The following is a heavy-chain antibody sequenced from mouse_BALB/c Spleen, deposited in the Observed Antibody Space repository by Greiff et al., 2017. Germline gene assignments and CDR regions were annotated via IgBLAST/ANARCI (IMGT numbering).Heavy chain of an antibody. CDR1: GYSITSDYA. D-gene: IGHD5-1*01. J-gene: IGHJ4*01. V-gene: IGHV3-2*02. Sequence: EVKVEESGPGLVKPSQSLSLTCTVTGYSITSDYAWNWILQFPGNKLEWMGNISYSGSTSYNPSLKSRISITRDTSTNQFFLQLNSMTTEDTATYYCAREEYGYAMDYWGQGTSVTVSS. CDR2: ISYSGST. CDR3: AREEYGYAMDY.